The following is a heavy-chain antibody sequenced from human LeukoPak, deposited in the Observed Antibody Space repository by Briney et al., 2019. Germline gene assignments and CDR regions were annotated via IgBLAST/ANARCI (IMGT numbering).Heavy chain of an antibody. J-gene: IGHJ4*02. V-gene: IGHV3-33*06. Sequence: GGSLRLSCAASGFTSSSYGMHWVRQAPGKGLEWVAVIWYDGSNKYYADSVKGRFTISRDNSKNTLYLQMNSLRAEDTAVYYCAKGDTDDYGGIDYWGQGTLVTVSS. CDR3: AKGDTDDYGGIDY. D-gene: IGHD4-23*01. CDR2: IWYDGSNK. CDR1: GFTSSSYG.